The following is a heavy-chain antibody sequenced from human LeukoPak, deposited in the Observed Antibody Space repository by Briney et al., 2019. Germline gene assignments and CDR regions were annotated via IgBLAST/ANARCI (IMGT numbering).Heavy chain of an antibody. V-gene: IGHV5-51*01. CDR1: GYRFTSYW. D-gene: IGHD3-10*01. Sequence: GESLKISCQGSGYRFTSYWIGWVRQMPGKGVEWMGIIYPGDSDTRYSPSFQGQVTISADKSISTAYLQWSSLKASDTAMYYCARQTMVRGVMLGMDVWGKGTTVTVSS. CDR3: ARQTMVRGVMLGMDV. CDR2: IYPGDSDT. J-gene: IGHJ6*04.